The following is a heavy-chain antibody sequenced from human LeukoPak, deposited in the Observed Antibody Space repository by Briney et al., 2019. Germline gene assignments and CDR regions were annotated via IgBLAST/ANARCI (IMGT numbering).Heavy chain of an antibody. V-gene: IGHV5-51*01. J-gene: IGHJ5*02. D-gene: IGHD1-1*01. Sequence: GEPLKISCQGPGSSFASFWIGWARQMPGKGLEGMGVIYPADSHTRYSPSCQGQATISADKSTSTAYLQWSTLKASDTAIYYCARQSAAAQYTNWFDPWGQGTLVTVSS. CDR2: IYPADSHT. CDR1: GSSFASFW. CDR3: ARQSAAAQYTNWFDP.